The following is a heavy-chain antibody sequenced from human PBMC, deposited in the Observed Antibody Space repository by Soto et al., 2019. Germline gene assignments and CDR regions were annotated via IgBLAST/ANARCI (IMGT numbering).Heavy chain of an antibody. Sequence: QVQLVQSGAEVKKPGSSVKVSCKASGGTFSSYAISWVRQAPGQGREWMGGIIPIFGTANYAQKFQGRVTLTADESTSTAYMELSSLRSEDTAVYYCARSEQQLVLPFDYWGQGTLVTVSS. V-gene: IGHV1-69*01. CDR1: GGTFSSYA. CDR2: IIPIFGTA. J-gene: IGHJ4*02. D-gene: IGHD6-13*01. CDR3: ARSEQQLVLPFDY.